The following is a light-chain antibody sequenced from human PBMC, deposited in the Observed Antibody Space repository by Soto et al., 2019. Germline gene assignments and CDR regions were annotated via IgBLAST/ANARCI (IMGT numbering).Light chain of an antibody. J-gene: IGKJ1*01. CDR2: KAS. CDR1: QSISSW. CDR3: QQYNSYPWT. Sequence: DIQMTQSPSTLSASVGDRVTITCRASQSISSWLAWYQQKPGKAPKLLIYKASSLESGVPSRFSGSGSGTAFTLTISSLQPDDFATYDCQQYNSYPWTFGQGTNVEIK. V-gene: IGKV1-5*03.